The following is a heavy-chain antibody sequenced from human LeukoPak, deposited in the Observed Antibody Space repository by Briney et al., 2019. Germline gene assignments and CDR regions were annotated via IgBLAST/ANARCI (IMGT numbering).Heavy chain of an antibody. CDR2: IYYSGST. V-gene: IGHV4-31*03. Sequence: SETLSLTCTVSGGSISSGGYYWSWIRQHPGKGLEWIGYIYYSGSTYYNPSLKSRVTISVDTSKNQFSLKLSSVTAVDTAVYYCATLDYGDYVHFDYWGQGTLVTVSS. D-gene: IGHD4-17*01. CDR3: ATLDYGDYVHFDY. J-gene: IGHJ4*02. CDR1: GGSISSGGYY.